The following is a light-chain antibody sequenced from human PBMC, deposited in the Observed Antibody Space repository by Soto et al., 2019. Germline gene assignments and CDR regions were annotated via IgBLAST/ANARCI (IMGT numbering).Light chain of an antibody. CDR1: QGISHF. CDR3: QKYNTVPRT. V-gene: IGKV1-27*01. CDR2: AAS. J-gene: IGKJ1*01. Sequence: DIQMTQSPSSLSASVGGRVTITCRASQGISHFLAWYQQKPGKVPKLLIYAASILQSGVPPRFSGSGSGTDFTLTISSLQPEDVATYYCQKYNTVPRTFGQGTKVEI.